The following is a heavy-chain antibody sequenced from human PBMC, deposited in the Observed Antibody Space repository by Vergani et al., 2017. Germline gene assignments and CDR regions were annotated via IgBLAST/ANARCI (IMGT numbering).Heavy chain of an antibody. CDR2: ISASGNA. Sequence: QVQLQASGPGRVKPSQTLSLTCTMSGGSISAGYYFWSWIRQPAGKGLEWLGHISASGNASHSPSLKTRVPMSVDPSKNQFSLKVTSVTAADTAIYFCARRSGGYYSGGKVHPLRTAFDVWVDGRVVTVSS. CDR3: ARRSGGYYSGGKVHPLRTAFDV. V-gene: IGHV4-61*02. D-gene: IGHD2-15*01. CDR1: GGSISAGYYF. J-gene: IGHJ3*01.